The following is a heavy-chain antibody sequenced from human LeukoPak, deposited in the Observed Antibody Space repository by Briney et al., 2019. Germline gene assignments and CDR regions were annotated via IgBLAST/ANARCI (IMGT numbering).Heavy chain of an antibody. D-gene: IGHD3-22*01. J-gene: IGHJ4*02. CDR3: ARDYYDSSGYYYPAD. CDR2: ISSSGSTI. Sequence: GGSLRLSCAASGFTFSDYYMSWIRQAPGKGLGWVSYISSSGSTIYYADSVKGRFTISRDNAKNTLYLQMNSLRAEDTAVYYCARDYYDSSGYYYPADWGQGTLVTVSS. V-gene: IGHV3-11*04. CDR1: GFTFSDYY.